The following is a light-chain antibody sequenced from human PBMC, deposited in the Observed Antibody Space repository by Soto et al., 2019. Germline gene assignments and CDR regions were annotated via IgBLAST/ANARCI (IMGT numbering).Light chain of an antibody. Sequence: SYELTQPPSVSVSPGQTARITCSGDALPKQYAYWYQQKPGQAPVLVIYKDSERPSGIPERFSGYSSGTTVTLNISGVQAEDEADYYCQSADSSGTYVVFGGGTQLTVL. V-gene: IGLV3-25*02. CDR3: QSADSSGTYVV. J-gene: IGLJ2*01. CDR2: KDS. CDR1: ALPKQY.